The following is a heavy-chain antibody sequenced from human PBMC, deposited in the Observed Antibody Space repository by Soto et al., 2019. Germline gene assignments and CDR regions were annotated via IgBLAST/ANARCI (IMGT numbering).Heavy chain of an antibody. CDR3: ARHHYYYYYMDV. Sequence: QVQLQESGPGLVKPSETLSLTCTVSGGSISSYYWSWIRQPQGKGLEWLGYIYYSGSTNYNPSLKSRGTISVDTSKNQFSLKLSSVTAADTAVYYCARHHYYYYYMDVLGKGTTVTVSS. CDR2: IYYSGST. V-gene: IGHV4-59*08. CDR1: GGSISSYY. J-gene: IGHJ6*03.